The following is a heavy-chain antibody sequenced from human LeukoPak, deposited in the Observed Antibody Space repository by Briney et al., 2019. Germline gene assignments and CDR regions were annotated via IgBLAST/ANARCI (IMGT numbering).Heavy chain of an antibody. CDR2: IYSSGST. J-gene: IGHJ4*02. D-gene: IGHD3-10*01. V-gene: IGHV4-39*07. CDR1: GGSISSSSYY. CDR3: ARVGEGPNWFGEPIGDY. Sequence: PSETLSLTCTVSGGSISSSSYYWGWIRQPPGKGLEWIGSIYSSGSTYYNPSLKSRVTISVDTSKNQFSLKLSSVTAADTAVYYCARVGEGPNWFGEPIGDYWGQGTLVTVSS.